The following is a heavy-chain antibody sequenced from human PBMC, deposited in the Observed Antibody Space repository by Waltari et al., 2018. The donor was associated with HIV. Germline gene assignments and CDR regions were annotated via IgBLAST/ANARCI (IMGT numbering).Heavy chain of an antibody. CDR1: GFSIATYG. CDR2: ISGSGGGT. Sequence: EVKLLESGGGLIQPGGSLRLSCATSGFSIATYGMSWVRQVPGKGLEWVASISGSGGGTHDADSVRGRFTISRDTSKNTVSLHMNSLRGEDTATYYCTTCDSGEKSYYYYSGMDVWGQGTTVIVSS. J-gene: IGHJ6*02. CDR3: TTCDSGEKSYYYYSGMDV. V-gene: IGHV3-23*01. D-gene: IGHD4-17*01.